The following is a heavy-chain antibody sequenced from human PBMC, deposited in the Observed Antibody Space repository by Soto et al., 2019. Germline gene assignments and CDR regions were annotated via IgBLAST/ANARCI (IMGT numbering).Heavy chain of an antibody. V-gene: IGHV3-30*18. Sequence: GGSLRLSCAASGFTFSSYGMHWVRQAPGKGLEWVAVISYDGSNKYYADSVKGRFTISRDNSKNTLYLQMNSLRAEDTAVYYCAKDARPDGGPSGAFWYFDLWGRGTLVTVSS. CDR3: AKDARPDGGPSGAFWYFDL. J-gene: IGHJ2*01. CDR1: GFTFSSYG. D-gene: IGHD2-15*01. CDR2: ISYDGSNK.